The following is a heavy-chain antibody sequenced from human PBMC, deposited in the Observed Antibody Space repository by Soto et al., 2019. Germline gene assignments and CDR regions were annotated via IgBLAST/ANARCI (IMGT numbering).Heavy chain of an antibody. Sequence: QVQLVQSGAEVKKPGSSVKVSCKASADTFNNYPISWMRQAPGQGLEWMGSIIPLLDIADNAQKFQGRVTMTADRATSTVYMELTSLTSEDTAVYYCTRGREGYIDHWGQGTLVTVSS. V-gene: IGHV1-69*04. CDR1: ADTFNNYP. CDR2: IIPLLDIA. CDR3: TRGREGYIDH. J-gene: IGHJ4*02.